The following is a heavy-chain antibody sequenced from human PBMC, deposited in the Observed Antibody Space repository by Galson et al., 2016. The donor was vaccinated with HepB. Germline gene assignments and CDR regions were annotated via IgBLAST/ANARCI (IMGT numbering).Heavy chain of an antibody. CDR1: GFRLCNYW. D-gene: IGHD1-26*01. CDR3: ARCAGKWGANFYYAMDV. J-gene: IGHJ6*02. Sequence: QSGAEVKKPGESLKISCMGSGFRLCNYWIGWARQKPGKGLEWMGIIYAGDSDTRYSLAFQGLVTISADKSLSTVYLQWNSLKASDTATYYCARCAGKWGANFYYAMDVWGPGTTVTVSS. CDR2: IYAGDSDT. V-gene: IGHV5-51*01.